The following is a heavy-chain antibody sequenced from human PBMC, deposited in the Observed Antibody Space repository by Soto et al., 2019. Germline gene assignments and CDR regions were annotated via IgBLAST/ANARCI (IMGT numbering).Heavy chain of an antibody. D-gene: IGHD3-22*01. J-gene: IGHJ4*02. V-gene: IGHV4-30-4*01. CDR3: AREQYYYDSSGYLYY. CDR2: IYYSGST. CDR1: GGSISSGDYY. Sequence: SETLSLTCTVSGGSISSGDYYWSWILQPPGKGLEWIGYIYYSGSTYYNPSLKSRVTISVDTSKNQFSLKLSSVTAADTAVYYCAREQYYYDSSGYLYYWGQGTLVTVSS.